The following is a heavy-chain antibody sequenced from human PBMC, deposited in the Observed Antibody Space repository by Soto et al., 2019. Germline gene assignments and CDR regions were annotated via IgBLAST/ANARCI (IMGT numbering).Heavy chain of an antibody. D-gene: IGHD3-22*01. CDR3: AGGLGDDSSGYYSFDF. J-gene: IGHJ4*02. Sequence: ASVQVSCKASGYTFTSYDINWVRQATGQGLEWMGWMNPNSGNTDYAQKFQGRVTMTRNTYIRTAYMELSSLTSEATAVYYCAGGLGDDSSGYYSFDFWGQGTLVTVSS. CDR2: MNPNSGNT. V-gene: IGHV1-8*01. CDR1: GYTFTSYD.